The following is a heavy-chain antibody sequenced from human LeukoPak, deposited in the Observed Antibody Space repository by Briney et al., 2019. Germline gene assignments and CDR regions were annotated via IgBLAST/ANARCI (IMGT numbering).Heavy chain of an antibody. Sequence: GSLRLSCAASGFTFSSYGMHWVRQAPGKGLEWVAVISYDGSNKYYADSVKGRFTISRDNSKNTLYLQMNSLRAEDTAVYYCASLSAFDIWGQGTMVTVSS. J-gene: IGHJ3*02. CDR3: ASLSAFDI. D-gene: IGHD2/OR15-2a*01. CDR1: GFTFSSYG. V-gene: IGHV3-30*03. CDR2: ISYDGSNK.